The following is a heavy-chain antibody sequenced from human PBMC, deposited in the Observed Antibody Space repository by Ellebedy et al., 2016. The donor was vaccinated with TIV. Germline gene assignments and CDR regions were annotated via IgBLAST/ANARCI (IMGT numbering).Heavy chain of an antibody. D-gene: IGHD6-19*01. CDR3: AKGYSYNSAWYFDV. Sequence: SLKISCAASGFTFDDYAMYWVRQAPGKGLEWVSGISRNSGNTGYADSVKGRFTISRDNAKNSLYLQMNSLRAEDTALYYCAKGYSYNSAWYFDVWGRGTLVTVSS. V-gene: IGHV3-9*01. CDR1: GFTFDDYA. CDR2: ISRNSGNT. J-gene: IGHJ2*01.